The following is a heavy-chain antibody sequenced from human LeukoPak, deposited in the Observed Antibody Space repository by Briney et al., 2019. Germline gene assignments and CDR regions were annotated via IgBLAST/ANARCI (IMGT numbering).Heavy chain of an antibody. D-gene: IGHD4-17*01. J-gene: IGHJ2*01. V-gene: IGHV3-7*03. CDR1: GFSFSNAW. CDR3: ASLSAVTTNSLGYFNL. Sequence: GGSLRLSCAASGFSFSNAWMSWVRQAPGNGLEWVASIKQDGGEKYYVDSVKGRFTISRDNAKNSLYLQMNSLRAEDTAVYYCASLSAVTTNSLGYFNLWGRGTLVTVSS. CDR2: IKQDGGEK.